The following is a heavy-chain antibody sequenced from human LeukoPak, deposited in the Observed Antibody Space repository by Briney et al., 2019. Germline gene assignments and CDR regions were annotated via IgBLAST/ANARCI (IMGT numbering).Heavy chain of an antibody. CDR1: GGSISSYY. J-gene: IGHJ4*02. V-gene: IGHV4-59*01. CDR3: ARRDIVVPVGPFDY. CDR2: IYYSGST. D-gene: IGHD2-15*01. Sequence: PSETLSLTCTVSGGSISSYYWSWIRQPPGKGLEWIGYIYYSGSTNYNPSLKSRVTISVDTSKNQFSLKLSSVTAADTAVYYCARRDIVVPVGPFDYWGQGTLVTVSS.